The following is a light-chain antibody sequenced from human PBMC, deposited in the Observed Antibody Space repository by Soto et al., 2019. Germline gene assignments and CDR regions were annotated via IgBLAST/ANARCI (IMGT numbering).Light chain of an antibody. CDR1: SDSVSASHF. CDR3: STWDDSLNGWV. Sequence: QTVVTQEPSFSVSPGGTVTLTCGLSSDSVSASHFPSWYQQTPGQAPRTLIYNTNTRSSGVPDRFSGSRSGTSASLAISGLQSDDEAVYFCSTWDDSLNGWVFGGGTKLTVL. V-gene: IGLV8-61*01. J-gene: IGLJ3*02. CDR2: NTN.